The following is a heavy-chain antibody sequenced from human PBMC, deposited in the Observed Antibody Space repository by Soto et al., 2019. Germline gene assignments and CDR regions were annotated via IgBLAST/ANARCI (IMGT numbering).Heavy chain of an antibody. D-gene: IGHD4-17*01. CDR1: GGSFSGYY. V-gene: IGHV4-34*01. J-gene: IGHJ5*02. CDR3: ARKRGTTVTSNWFDP. CDR2: INHSGST. Sequence: SETLSLTCAVYGGSFSGYYWSWIRQPPGKGLEWIGEINHSGSTNYNPSLKSRVTISVDTSKNQFSLKLSSVTAADTAVYYCARKRGTTVTSNWFDPWGQGTLVTVSS.